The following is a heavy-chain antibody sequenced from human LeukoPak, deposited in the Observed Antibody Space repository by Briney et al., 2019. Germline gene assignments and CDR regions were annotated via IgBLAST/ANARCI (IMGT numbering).Heavy chain of an antibody. J-gene: IGHJ4*02. CDR2: IGSGGRT. CDR1: FYLVSIS. D-gene: IGHD3-22*01. V-gene: IGHV3-23*01. CDR3: AKEPLYYYDSSGYYHY. Sequence: GASQTPFCAPSFYLVSISYTGGAPLPRGGGGGGRSFIGSGGRTYYADSVKGRFTISRDNSKNTLYLQMNSLRAEDTAVYYCAKEPLYYYDSSGYYHYWGQGTLVTVSS.